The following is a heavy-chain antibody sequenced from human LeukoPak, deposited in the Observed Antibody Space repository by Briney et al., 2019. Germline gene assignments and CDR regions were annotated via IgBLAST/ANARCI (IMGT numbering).Heavy chain of an antibody. Sequence: GGSLRLSCAASGFTFDDYTMHWVRQAPGKGLEWVSLISWDGGNTCYADSVKGRFTISRDNSKTSLYLQMNSLTTEDPALYYCAKTYPSYSHYFDYWGQGTLVTVSS. CDR2: ISWDGGNT. D-gene: IGHD3-10*01. V-gene: IGHV3-43*01. J-gene: IGHJ4*02. CDR1: GFTFDDYT. CDR3: AKTYPSYSHYFDY.